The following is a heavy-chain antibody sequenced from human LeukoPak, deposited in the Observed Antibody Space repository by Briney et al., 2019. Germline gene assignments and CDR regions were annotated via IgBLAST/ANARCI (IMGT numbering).Heavy chain of an antibody. J-gene: IGHJ4*02. Sequence: GGSLRLSCAASGFTVSSNYMSWVRQAPGKGLEWVSSISSSSSYIYYAGSVKGRFTISRDNAKNSLYLQMNSLRAEDTAVYYCASHLRSGWYSYDYWGQGTLVTVSS. CDR1: GFTVSSNY. CDR2: ISSSSSYI. CDR3: ASHLRSGWYSYDY. D-gene: IGHD6-19*01. V-gene: IGHV3-21*01.